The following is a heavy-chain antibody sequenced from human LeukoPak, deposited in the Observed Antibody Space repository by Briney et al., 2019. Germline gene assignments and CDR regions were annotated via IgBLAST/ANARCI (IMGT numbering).Heavy chain of an antibody. CDR1: GFTFSSYS. J-gene: IGHJ4*02. V-gene: IGHV3-21*01. CDR3: ARDYYGSGSYSSIDY. Sequence: GGSLRLSCAASGFTFSSYSMNWVRQAPGKGLEWVSSISSSSSYIYYADSVKGRFTISRDNAKNSLYLQMNSLRAEDTAVYYCARDYYGSGSYSSIDYWGQGTLVTVSS. CDR2: ISSSSSYI. D-gene: IGHD3-10*01.